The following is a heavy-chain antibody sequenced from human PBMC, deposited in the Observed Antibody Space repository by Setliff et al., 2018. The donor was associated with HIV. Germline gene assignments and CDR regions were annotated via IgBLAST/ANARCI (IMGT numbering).Heavy chain of an antibody. D-gene: IGHD6-19*01. CDR2: ISSSGNFI. J-gene: IGHJ4*02. Sequence: PGGSLRLSCAASGFNVNNKYMSWVRQAPGKGLEWVSSISSSGNFIYYEDSVKGRFTMSRDNAKNSLYLQMDSLRVEDTGFYYCARDPYWLEGYFDYWGPGTLVTVSS. V-gene: IGHV3-21*01. CDR3: ARDPYWLEGYFDY. CDR1: GFNVNNKY.